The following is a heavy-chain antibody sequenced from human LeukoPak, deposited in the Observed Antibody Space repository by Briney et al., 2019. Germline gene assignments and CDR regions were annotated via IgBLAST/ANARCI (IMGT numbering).Heavy chain of an antibody. CDR2: IYYSGST. V-gene: IGHV4-59*01. J-gene: IGHJ4*02. CDR1: GGSISSYY. CDR3: ASNFYGSGSSNN. D-gene: IGHD3-10*01. Sequence: NPSETLSLTCTVSGGSISSYYWSWIRQPPGKGLEWIGYIYYSGSTNYNPSLKSRVTISVDTSKNQFSLKLSSVTAADTAVYYCASNFYGSGSSNNWGQGTLVTVSS.